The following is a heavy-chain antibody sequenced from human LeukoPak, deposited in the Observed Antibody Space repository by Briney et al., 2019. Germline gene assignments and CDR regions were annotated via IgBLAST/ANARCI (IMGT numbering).Heavy chain of an antibody. CDR2: ISGSGGST. CDR3: AKVAPYGNYVFDY. Sequence: QSGRSLRLSCAASGFTFNNYAMSWVRQAPGKGLDWVSGISGSGGSTNYADSVKGGFTISRDNAKNTLYLHLNSLGAEDTAVYYCAKVAPYGNYVFDYWGQGILVTVSS. D-gene: IGHD4-11*01. CDR1: GFTFNNYA. V-gene: IGHV3-23*01. J-gene: IGHJ4*02.